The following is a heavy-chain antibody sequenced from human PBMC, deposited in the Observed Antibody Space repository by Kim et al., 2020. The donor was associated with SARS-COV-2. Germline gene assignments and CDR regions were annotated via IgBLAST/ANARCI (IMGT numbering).Heavy chain of an antibody. D-gene: IGHD3-10*01. V-gene: IGHV1-2*04. CDR2: INPNSGGT. CDR1: GYTFTGYD. CDR3: ARGPGTLWFGELLYPEYYFDY. Sequence: ASVKVSCKASGYTFTGYDMHWVRQAPGQGLEWMGWINPNSGGTNFAQKFQGWVTMTRDTSISTAYMELSRLRSDDTAVYYCARGPGTLWFGELLYPEYYFDYWGQGTLVTVSS. J-gene: IGHJ4*02.